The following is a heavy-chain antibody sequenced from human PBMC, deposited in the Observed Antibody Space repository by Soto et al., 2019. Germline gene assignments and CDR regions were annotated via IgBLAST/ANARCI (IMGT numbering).Heavy chain of an antibody. J-gene: IGHJ4*02. D-gene: IGHD6-19*01. CDR3: ARSVEGHFDY. CDR2: ITSDTNTI. CDR1: GFRFSIYS. V-gene: IGHV3-48*02. Sequence: EVQLVESGGGLVQPGGSLRLSCAASGFRFSIYSMNWVRQATGKGLEWSAYITSDTNTIKYADSVKGRFTISRDNDKNSVYLQMNSLRDEDTAVYYCARSVEGHFDYWGQGTVVTVSA.